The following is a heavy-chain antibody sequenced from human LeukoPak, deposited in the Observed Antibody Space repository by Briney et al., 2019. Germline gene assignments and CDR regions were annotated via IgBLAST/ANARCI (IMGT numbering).Heavy chain of an antibody. Sequence: SETLSLTCTVSGGSISSGGYYWSWIRQHPGKGLEWIGYIYYSGSTYYNPSLKSRVTISVDTSKNQFSLKLSSVTAADTAVYYCARFSRYYGAPGIDYWGQGTLVTVST. V-gene: IGHV4-31*03. CDR3: ARFSRYYGAPGIDY. CDR2: IYYSGST. J-gene: IGHJ4*02. CDR1: GGSISSGGYY. D-gene: IGHD3-10*01.